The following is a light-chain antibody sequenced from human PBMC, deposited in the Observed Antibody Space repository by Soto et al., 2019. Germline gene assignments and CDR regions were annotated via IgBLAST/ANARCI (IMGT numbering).Light chain of an antibody. V-gene: IGLV2-14*01. J-gene: IGLJ1*01. Sequence: SALTQPASVSGSPGQPITISCTGTSSDVGGYNYVSWYQQHPGKAPKLMIYDVSNRPSGVSNRFSGSKSGNTASLTISGLQAEDEADYYCSSYTSSSTPYVFGTGTKVTVL. CDR3: SSYTSSSTPYV. CDR1: SSDVGGYNY. CDR2: DVS.